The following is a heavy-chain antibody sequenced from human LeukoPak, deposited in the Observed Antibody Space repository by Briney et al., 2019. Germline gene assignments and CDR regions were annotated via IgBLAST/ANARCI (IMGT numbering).Heavy chain of an antibody. CDR2: ISYDGTSQ. V-gene: IGHV3-30*18. J-gene: IGHJ6*02. CDR1: GFTFSNYG. Sequence: GGSLRLSCAASGFTFSNYGMHWVRQAPGKGLEWVTGISYDGTSQYYADSVKGRFTISRDNSRNTMLLKMNSLRAEDTALYYCTKDKGYGDYYYYYGMDVWGQGTTVTVSS. CDR3: TKDKGYGDYYYYYGMDV. D-gene: IGHD4-17*01.